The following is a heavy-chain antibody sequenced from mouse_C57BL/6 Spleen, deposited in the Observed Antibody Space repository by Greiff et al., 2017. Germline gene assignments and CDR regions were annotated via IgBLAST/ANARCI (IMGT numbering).Heavy chain of an antibody. Sequence: EVQLQESGPGMVKPSQSLSLTCTVTGYSITSGYDWHWIRHFPGNKLEWMGYISYSGSTNYNPSLKSRISITHDTSKNHFFLKLNSVTTEDTATYYCARNGYDYYYAMDYWGQGTSVTVSS. CDR1: GYSITSGYD. D-gene: IGHD2-4*01. V-gene: IGHV3-1*01. CDR3: ARNGYDYYYAMDY. CDR2: ISYSGST. J-gene: IGHJ4*01.